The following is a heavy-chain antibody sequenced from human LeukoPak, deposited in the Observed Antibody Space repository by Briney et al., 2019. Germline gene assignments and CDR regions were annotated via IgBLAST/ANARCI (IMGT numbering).Heavy chain of an antibody. CDR2: IKQDGSEK. CDR1: GFTFSSYW. J-gene: IGHJ5*02. Sequence: GGSLRLSCAASGFTFSSYWMSWVRQAPGKGLEWVANIKQDGSEKYYVDSVKGRFTISRDNAKNSLYLQMNSLRAEDTAVYYCAREATDEVLLWFGEYRGYNWFDPWGQGTLVTVSS. D-gene: IGHD3-10*01. V-gene: IGHV3-7*01. CDR3: AREATDEVLLWFGEYRGYNWFDP.